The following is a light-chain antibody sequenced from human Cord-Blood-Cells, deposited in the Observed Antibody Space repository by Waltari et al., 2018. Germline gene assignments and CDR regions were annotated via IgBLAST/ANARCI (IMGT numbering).Light chain of an antibody. CDR2: YAS. J-gene: IGKJ4*01. CDR3: QQRSNWPLT. CDR1: QSVSSY. Sequence: EIVLTQSPATLSLSPGERATLSCRASQSVSSYLAWYQPKPGQAPRLLIYYASNRATGIPARFSGSGSGTDFTLTISSLEPEDFAVYYCQQRSNWPLTFGGGTKVEIK. V-gene: IGKV3-11*01.